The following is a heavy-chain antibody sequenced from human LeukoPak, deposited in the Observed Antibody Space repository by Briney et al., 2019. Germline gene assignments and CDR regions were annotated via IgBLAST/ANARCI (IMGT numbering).Heavy chain of an antibody. V-gene: IGHV3-73*01. J-gene: IGHJ4*02. CDR1: GFTFSGSA. Sequence: GGSLRLSCAASGFTFSGSAMHWVRQASGKGLEWVGRIRSKANSYATAYAASVKGRFTISRDDSKNTAYLQMNSLKTEDTAVYYCTRHLMYYYDSSGYYEDYWGQGTLVTVTS. D-gene: IGHD3-22*01. CDR3: TRHLMYYYDSSGYYEDY. CDR2: IRSKANSYAT.